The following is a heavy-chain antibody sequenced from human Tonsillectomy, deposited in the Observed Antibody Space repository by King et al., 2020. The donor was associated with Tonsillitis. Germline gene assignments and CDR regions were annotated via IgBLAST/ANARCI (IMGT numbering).Heavy chain of an antibody. J-gene: IGHJ4*02. CDR2: INRGGST. CDR3: ARASAAQTLDY. V-gene: IGHV4-34*01. D-gene: IGHD6-13*01. CDR1: GESFSGYY. Sequence: VQLQQWGAGLLKPSETLFLTCAVYGESFSGYYWNWIRHPPGKGLEWIGEINRGGSTNYNPSLKNRVTLSVDPSKNQSSLRLRSATAADTAVYYCARASAAQTLDYWGQGTLVTVSS.